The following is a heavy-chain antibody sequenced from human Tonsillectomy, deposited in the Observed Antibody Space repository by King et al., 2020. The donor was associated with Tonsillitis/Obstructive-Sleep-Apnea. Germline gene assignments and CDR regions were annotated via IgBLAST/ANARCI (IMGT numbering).Heavy chain of an antibody. V-gene: IGHV3-11*05. J-gene: IGHJ3*02. CDR2: ISSSSSYT. CDR1: GFTFSDYY. D-gene: IGHD4-17*01. CDR3: GRGWGFGYGEGAFDI. Sequence: QVQLVESGGGLVKPGGSLRLSCAAPGFTFSDYYMSWIRQAPGKGLEWVSYISSSSSYTNYADSVKGRFTISRDNAKNSLYLQMNSLRAEDTAVYYCGRGWGFGYGEGAFDIWGQGTMVTVSS.